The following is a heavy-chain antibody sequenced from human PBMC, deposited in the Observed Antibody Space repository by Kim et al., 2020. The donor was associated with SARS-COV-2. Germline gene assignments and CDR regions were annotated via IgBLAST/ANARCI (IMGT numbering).Heavy chain of an antibody. CDR1: GYTFTSYY. D-gene: IGHD3-22*01. CDR2: INPSGGST. CDR3: ARGAYYDSSKPYYFDY. V-gene: IGHV1-46*01. J-gene: IGHJ4*02. Sequence: ASVKVSCKASGYTFTSYYMHWVRQAPGQGLEWMGIINPSGGSTSNAQKFQGRVTMTRDTSTSTVYMELSRLRSEDTAVYYCARGAYYDSSKPYYFDYWGQGTLVTVSS.